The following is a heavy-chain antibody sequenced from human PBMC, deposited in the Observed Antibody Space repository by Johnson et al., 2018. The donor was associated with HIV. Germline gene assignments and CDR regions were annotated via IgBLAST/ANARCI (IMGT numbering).Heavy chain of an antibody. V-gene: IGHV3-11*01. D-gene: IGHD3-22*01. CDR3: ARDSSGYSGFDV. J-gene: IGHJ3*01. Sequence: QVQLVESGGGLVQPGGSLRLSCAASGFTVSSNYMSWVRQAPGKGLEWVSYISSSGSTIYNADSVKGRFTISRDNAKNSLYLQMNSLKTEDTAVYYCARDSSGYSGFDVWGQGTMVTVSS. CDR1: GFTVSSNY. CDR2: ISSSGSTI.